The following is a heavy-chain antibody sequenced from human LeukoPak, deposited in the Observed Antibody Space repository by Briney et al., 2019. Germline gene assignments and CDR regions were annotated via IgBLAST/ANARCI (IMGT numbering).Heavy chain of an antibody. CDR2: ISGSGGST. D-gene: IGHD1-26*01. CDR1: GFTFSGYA. J-gene: IGHJ3*02. V-gene: IGHV3-23*01. CDR3: AKDRGSYPDAFDI. Sequence: PGGSLRLSCAASGFTFSGYAMSWVRQAPGKGLEWVSAISGSGGSTYYADSVKGRFTISRDNSKNTLYLQMNSLRAEDTAVYYCAKDRGSYPDAFDIWGQGTMVTVSS.